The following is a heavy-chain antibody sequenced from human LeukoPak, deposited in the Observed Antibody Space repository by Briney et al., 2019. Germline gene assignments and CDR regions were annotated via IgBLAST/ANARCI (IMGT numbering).Heavy chain of an antibody. Sequence: SETLSLTCTVSGGSISSGGYYWSWIRQPPGKGLEWIGEINHSGSTNYNPSLKSRVTISVDTSKNQFSLKLSSVTAADTAVYYCARGESLLAAPDYWGQGTLVTVSS. V-gene: IGHV4-39*07. D-gene: IGHD2-15*01. CDR1: GGSISSGGYY. CDR3: ARGESLLAAPDY. J-gene: IGHJ4*02. CDR2: INHSGST.